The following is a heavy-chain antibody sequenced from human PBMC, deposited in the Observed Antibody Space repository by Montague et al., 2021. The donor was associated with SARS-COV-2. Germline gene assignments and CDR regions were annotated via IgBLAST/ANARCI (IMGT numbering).Heavy chain of an antibody. CDR3: ARDRVDRYSGSRTAYGVDV. V-gene: IGHV4-61*02. D-gene: IGHD1-26*01. CDR1: GGSISSGSYY. CDR2: IYTSGST. Sequence: TLSLTCTVSGGSISSGSYYWGWIRQPAGKGLEWIGRIYTSGSTNYNPSLKSRVTISVDTSKNQFSLKLSSVTAADTAVYYCARDRVDRYSGSRTAYGVDVWGQGTTVTVSS. J-gene: IGHJ6*02.